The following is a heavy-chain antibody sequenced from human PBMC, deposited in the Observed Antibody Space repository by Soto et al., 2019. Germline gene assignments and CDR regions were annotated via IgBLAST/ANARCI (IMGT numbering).Heavy chain of an antibody. D-gene: IGHD3-22*01. CDR2: IYYSGST. CDR1: GGSISSYY. V-gene: IGHV4-59*08. J-gene: IGHJ3*02. CDR3: ARQSLRGYYDSSGSPAPDAFDI. Sequence: SETLSLTCTVSGGSISSYYWSWIRQPPGKGLEWIGYIYYSGSTNYNPSLKSRVTISVDTSKNQFSLKLSSVTAADTAVYYCARQSLRGYYDSSGSPAPDAFDIWGQGTMVTVSS.